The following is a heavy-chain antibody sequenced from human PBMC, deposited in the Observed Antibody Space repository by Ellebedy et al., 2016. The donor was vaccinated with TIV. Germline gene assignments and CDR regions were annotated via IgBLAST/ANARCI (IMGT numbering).Heavy chain of an antibody. D-gene: IGHD2-15*01. CDR2: IYYSGST. CDR3: ARAKCSGGCSRGFDV. CDR1: GLTFSSHA. V-gene: IGHV4-59*11. J-gene: IGHJ6*02. Sequence: ESLKISCAASGLTFSSHAMSWIRQPPGKGLEWIGFIYYSGSTNYNPSLKSRVTISVDTSKNQFSLQLNSVTPEDTAVYYCARAKCSGGCSRGFDVWGQGTTVTVSS.